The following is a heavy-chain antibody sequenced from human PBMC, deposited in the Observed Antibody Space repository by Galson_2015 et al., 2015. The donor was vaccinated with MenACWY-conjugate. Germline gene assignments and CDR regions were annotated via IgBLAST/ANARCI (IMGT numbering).Heavy chain of an antibody. V-gene: IGHV3-21*06. Sequence: SLRLSCAGSGFCFRNYGLNWLRPAPGKGVAWVSTICRGRVHTHFRVPAEGRFNISRDHAKHLVFLQMSNLRVEDTAVYYCVASGWSSLAGRPSCLDLWGKGTTVIVSS. J-gene: IGHJ6*04. CDR3: VASGWSSLAGRPSCLDL. D-gene: IGHD6-19*01. CDR2: ICRGRVHT. CDR1: GFCFRNYG.